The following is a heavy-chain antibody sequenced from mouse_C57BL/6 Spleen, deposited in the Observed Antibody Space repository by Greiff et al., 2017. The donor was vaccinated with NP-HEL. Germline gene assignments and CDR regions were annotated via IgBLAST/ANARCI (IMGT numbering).Heavy chain of an antibody. CDR1: GYTFTDYY. D-gene: IGHD4-1*02. J-gene: IGHJ3*01. V-gene: IGHV1-26*01. Sequence: VQLQQSGPELVKPGASVKISCKASGYTFTDYYMNWVKQSHGKSLEWIGDINPNNGGTSYNQKFKGKATLTVDKSSSTAYMELRSLTSEDSAVYYCARAPTGTWLAYWGQGTLVTVSA. CDR3: ARAPTGTWLAY. CDR2: INPNNGGT.